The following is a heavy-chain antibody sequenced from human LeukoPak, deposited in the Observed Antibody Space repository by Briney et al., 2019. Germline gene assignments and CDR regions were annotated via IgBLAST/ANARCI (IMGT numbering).Heavy chain of an antibody. J-gene: IGHJ4*02. CDR3: ARTQYCISTTCYKSWDS. V-gene: IGHV3-72*01. D-gene: IGHD2-2*02. CDR2: SRNKANSYTT. Sequence: GGSLRLSCAASGFTFSDHYIDWVRQAPGKGLEWVSRSRNKANSYTTEYAASVKGRFTISRDNSKNSLYLQMNSLKTEDTAVYYCARTQYCISTTCYKSWDSWGQGTLVTVSS. CDR1: GFTFSDHY.